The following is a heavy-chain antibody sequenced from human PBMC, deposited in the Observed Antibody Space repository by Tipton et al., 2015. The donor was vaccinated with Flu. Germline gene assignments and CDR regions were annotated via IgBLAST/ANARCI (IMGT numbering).Heavy chain of an antibody. Sequence: TLSLTCAVYGGSYSGYYWSWIRQPPGKGLEWIGEINHSGSTNYNPSLKSRVTISVDTSKNQFSLKLSSVTAADTAVYYCARGLGSSWWTDYYFDYWGQGTLVTVSS. J-gene: IGHJ4*02. D-gene: IGHD6-13*01. CDR2: INHSGST. CDR3: ARGLGSSWWTDYYFDY. V-gene: IGHV4-34*01. CDR1: GGSYSGYY.